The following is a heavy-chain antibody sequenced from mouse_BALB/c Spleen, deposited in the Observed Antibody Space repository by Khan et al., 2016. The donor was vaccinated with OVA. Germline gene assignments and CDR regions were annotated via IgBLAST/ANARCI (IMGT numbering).Heavy chain of an antibody. CDR1: GFTFSSYT. J-gene: IGHJ4*01. V-gene: IGHV5-12-2*01. Sequence: EVMLVESGGGLVQPGGSLKLSCAASGFTFSSYTMSWVRQTPDKRLEWVAFISHGGSSVYYPDTVKGRFTSSRDTAKNTLYLQMSSLKSEDTAMYDCTRPSTTQYDYGMDYWGQGTSVIVSS. D-gene: IGHD1-1*01. CDR2: ISHGGSSV. CDR3: TRPSTTQYDYGMDY.